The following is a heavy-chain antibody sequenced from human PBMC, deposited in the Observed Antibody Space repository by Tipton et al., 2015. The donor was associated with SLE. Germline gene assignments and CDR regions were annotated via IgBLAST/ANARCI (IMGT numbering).Heavy chain of an antibody. CDR2: IYYSGST. Sequence: GLVKPSETLSLTCTVSGGSISSHYWSWIRQPPGKGLEWIGYIYYSGSTNYNPSLKSRVTISVDTSKNQFSLKLSSMTAADTAVYYCARDSSEGHSWFDYWGQGTLVTFSS. V-gene: IGHV4-59*11. CDR3: ARDSSEGHSWFDY. D-gene: IGHD6-13*01. CDR1: GGSISSHY. J-gene: IGHJ4*02.